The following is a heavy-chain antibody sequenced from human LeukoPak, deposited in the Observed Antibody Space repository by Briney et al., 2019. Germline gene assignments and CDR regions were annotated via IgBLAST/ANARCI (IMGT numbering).Heavy chain of an antibody. Sequence: GSLRLSCAASGFTFSSYWMHWARQAPGKGLVWVSRINSDGSITTHADSVRGRFTISRDNAKSTLYLQMNSLRAEDTAVYYCASSTQISKYADYWGQGALVTVSS. CDR1: GFTFSSYW. J-gene: IGHJ4*02. V-gene: IGHV3-74*01. CDR3: ASSTQISKYADY. CDR2: INSDGSIT. D-gene: IGHD2-2*01.